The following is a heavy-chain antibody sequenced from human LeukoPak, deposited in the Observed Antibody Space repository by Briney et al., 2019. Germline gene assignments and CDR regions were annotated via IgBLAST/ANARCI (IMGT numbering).Heavy chain of an antibody. CDR1: GFTFSSSA. Sequence: PGGSLRLSCAASGFTFSSSAMSWVRQAPGKGLEWVSAISNNGGYTYYADSVQGRFTISRDNSKSTLCLQMNSLRAEDTAIYYCARAAGWFDPWGQGTLVTVSS. V-gene: IGHV3-23*01. CDR3: ARAAGWFDP. CDR2: ISNNGGYT. J-gene: IGHJ5*02.